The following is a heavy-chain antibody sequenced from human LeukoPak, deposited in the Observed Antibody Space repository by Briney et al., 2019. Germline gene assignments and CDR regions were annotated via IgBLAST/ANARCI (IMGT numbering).Heavy chain of an antibody. J-gene: IGHJ4*02. CDR2: IRSKANSYAT. D-gene: IGHD3-22*01. CDR1: GFTFSGSA. V-gene: IGHV3-73*01. CDR3: TFRQYYYDSSGYYGIAGIDY. Sequence: GGSLRLSCAASGFTFSGSAMHWVRQASVKGLEWVGRIRSKANSYATAYAASVKGRFTISRDDSKNTAYLQMNSLKTEDTAVYYCTFRQYYYDSSGYYGIAGIDYWGQGTLVTVSS.